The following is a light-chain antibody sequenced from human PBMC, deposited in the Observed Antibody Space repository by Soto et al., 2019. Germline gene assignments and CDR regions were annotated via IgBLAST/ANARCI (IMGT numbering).Light chain of an antibody. CDR2: RES. V-gene: IGKV1-5*03. Sequence: DIQMTQSPSTLSASAGDRVTITCRASQNIDMYLAWYQQKPGQAHSLLIYRESSLQSGVPSRFSGSGSGTEFTLTISSLQPDDFATYYCQQSITYPWTFGQGTKVDIK. CDR3: QQSITYPWT. J-gene: IGKJ1*01. CDR1: QNIDMY.